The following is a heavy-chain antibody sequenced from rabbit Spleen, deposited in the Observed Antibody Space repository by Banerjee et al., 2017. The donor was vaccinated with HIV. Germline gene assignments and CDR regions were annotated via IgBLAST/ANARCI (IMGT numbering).Heavy chain of an antibody. D-gene: IGHD8-1*01. CDR3: ARDSGTSFSTYGMDL. Sequence: QSLEESGGDLVKPGGTLTLTCKASGFSFSNYYYDMCWVRQAPGKGLEWVACAYAGSSGSTYSATWANGRFTISKTSSTTVTLQMTSLTAADTATYFCARDSGTSFSTYGMDLWGQGTLVTVS. J-gene: IGHJ6*01. V-gene: IGHV1S40*01. CDR1: GFSFSNYYY. CDR2: AYAGSSGST.